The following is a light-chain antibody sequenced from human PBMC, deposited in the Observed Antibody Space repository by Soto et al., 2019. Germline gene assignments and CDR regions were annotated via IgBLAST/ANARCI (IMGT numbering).Light chain of an antibody. J-gene: IGKJ1*01. CDR3: QHYNSYSEA. CDR1: QGISSW. V-gene: IGKV1-5*03. CDR2: KAS. Sequence: DIQMTQSPSSVSASVGDRVTITCRASQGISSWLAWYQQKLGRAPRLLIYKASTLKSGVPSRFSGSGSGTEFTLTISSLQPDDFATYYCQHYNSYSEAFGQGTKVDIK.